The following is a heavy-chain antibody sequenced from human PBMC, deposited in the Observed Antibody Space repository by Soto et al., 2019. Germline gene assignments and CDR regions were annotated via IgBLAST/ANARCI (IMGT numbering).Heavy chain of an antibody. Sequence: SETLSLTCTVSGGSISSGGYYWSWIRQHPGKGLEWIGYIYYSGSTYYNPSLKSRVTISVDTSKNQFSLKLGSVTAADTAVYYCARALTARGTYYDILTGYYNPYYFDYWGQGTLVTVSS. CDR3: ARALTARGTYYDILTGYYNPYYFDY. CDR2: IYYSGST. V-gene: IGHV4-31*03. D-gene: IGHD3-9*01. CDR1: GGSISSGGYY. J-gene: IGHJ4*02.